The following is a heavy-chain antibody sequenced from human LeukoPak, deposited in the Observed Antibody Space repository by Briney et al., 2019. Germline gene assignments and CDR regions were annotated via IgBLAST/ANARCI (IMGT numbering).Heavy chain of an antibody. CDR1: GFTFNNFG. CDR3: AKDGLKSGRFSDYFGD. Sequence: PGGSLRLSCAASGFTFNNFGMHWVRQAPGKGLEWLANIKYDGTNKYYADSVKGRFTISRDNSKNTLHLEMNSLRPEDTAVYWCAKDGLKSGRFSDYFGDWGQGALVTVSS. V-gene: IGHV3-30*02. CDR2: IKYDGTNK. D-gene: IGHD3-3*01. J-gene: IGHJ4*02.